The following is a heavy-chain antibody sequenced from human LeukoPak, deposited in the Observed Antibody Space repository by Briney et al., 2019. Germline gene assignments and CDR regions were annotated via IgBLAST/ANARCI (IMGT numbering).Heavy chain of an antibody. CDR1: GFTFSIFW. CDR3: ARVMIPQDSDYFDY. V-gene: IGHV3-74*01. D-gene: IGHD3-16*01. Sequence: PGGSLRLSCAASGFTFSIFWMHWVRQAPGKGLVWVSRISTDGSSTSYADSVKGRFTISRDNAKNTLYLQMNSLRAEDTAVYYCARVMIPQDSDYFDYWGQGTLVTVSS. CDR2: ISTDGSST. J-gene: IGHJ4*02.